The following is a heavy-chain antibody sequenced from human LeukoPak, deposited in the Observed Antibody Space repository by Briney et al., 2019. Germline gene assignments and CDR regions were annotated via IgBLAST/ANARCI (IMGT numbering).Heavy chain of an antibody. J-gene: IGHJ2*01. D-gene: IGHD3-10*01. Sequence: SETLSLTCTVSGGSISGSSYYWGWNRQPPGKGLEWIGTIYYSGSTYYNPSLKSRVTISVDTSKNQFSLRLSSVTAADTAVYYCARHGCIGEYCYFDVWGRGILVTVSS. CDR1: GGSISGSSYY. V-gene: IGHV4-39*01. CDR2: IYYSGST. CDR3: ARHGCIGEYCYFDV.